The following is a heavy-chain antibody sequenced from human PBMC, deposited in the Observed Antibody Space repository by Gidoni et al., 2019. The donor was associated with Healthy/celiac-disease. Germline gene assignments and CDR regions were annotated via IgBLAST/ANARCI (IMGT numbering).Heavy chain of an antibody. CDR3: ARGRYDYVWGSSSRIDY. Sequence: QVQLQQWGAGLLKPSETLSLTCAVYGGSFSGYYWSWIRQPPGKGLEWIGEINHSGSTNYNPSLKSRVTISVDTSKNQFSLKLSSVTAADTAVYYCARGRYDYVWGSSSRIDYWGQGTLVTVSS. D-gene: IGHD3-16*01. CDR2: INHSGST. CDR1: GGSFSGYY. J-gene: IGHJ4*02. V-gene: IGHV4-34*01.